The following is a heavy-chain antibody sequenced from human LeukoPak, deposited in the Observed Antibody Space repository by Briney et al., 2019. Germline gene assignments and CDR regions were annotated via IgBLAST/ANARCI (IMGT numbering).Heavy chain of an antibody. CDR2: INWNGGST. CDR1: GFKFGDYG. Sequence: GGSLRLSCAASGFKFGDYGMTWVRHAPGKGLEWVSGINWNGGSTGYADSVKGRFTISRDNAKNSLYLQMNNLRAEDTALYYCARGATGTTFDFWGQGTLVTVSS. J-gene: IGHJ4*02. D-gene: IGHD1-1*01. CDR3: ARGATGTTFDF. V-gene: IGHV3-20*04.